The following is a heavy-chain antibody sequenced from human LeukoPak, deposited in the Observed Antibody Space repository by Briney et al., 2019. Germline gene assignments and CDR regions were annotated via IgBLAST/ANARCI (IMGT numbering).Heavy chain of an antibody. J-gene: IGHJ4*02. V-gene: IGHV3-23*01. CDR2: ISATGGTT. Sequence: GGSLRLSCAASGFSVNSYYMTWVRQAPGKGPEWVSDISATGGTTYYADSVKGRFTISRDNSKNTEDLQMDSLRAEDTAVYYCAKGWWGISGGIPQPFDHCGQGTLVTVSS. D-gene: IGHD2-15*01. CDR3: AKGWWGISGGIPQPFDH. CDR1: GFSVNSYY.